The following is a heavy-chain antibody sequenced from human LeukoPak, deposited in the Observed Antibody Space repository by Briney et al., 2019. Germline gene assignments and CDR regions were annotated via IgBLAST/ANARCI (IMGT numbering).Heavy chain of an antibody. CDR2: ISGSGGST. Sequence: PGGSLRLSCAASGFTFSSYAMSWVRQAPGKGLEWVSAISGSGGSTYYADSVKGRFTISRDNSKNTLYLQMNSLRAEDTAVYYCAKDTKIVVRGVIPYFDYWGQGTLVTVSS. V-gene: IGHV3-23*01. J-gene: IGHJ4*02. D-gene: IGHD3-10*01. CDR3: AKDTKIVVRGVIPYFDY. CDR1: GFTFSSYA.